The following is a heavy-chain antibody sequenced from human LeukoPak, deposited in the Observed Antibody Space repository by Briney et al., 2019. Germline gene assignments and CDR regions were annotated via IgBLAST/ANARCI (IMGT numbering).Heavy chain of an antibody. Sequence: ASVNVSCKASGYTFTSHGISWVRQAPGQGLEWMGWISAYNGNTNYAQKFQGRVTMTTDTSTSTAYMELRSLRSDDAAVYYCARKGVVGTEFDYWGQGTLVTVSS. CDR3: ARKGVVGTEFDY. J-gene: IGHJ4*02. V-gene: IGHV1-18*01. D-gene: IGHD2-2*01. CDR2: ISAYNGNT. CDR1: GYTFTSHG.